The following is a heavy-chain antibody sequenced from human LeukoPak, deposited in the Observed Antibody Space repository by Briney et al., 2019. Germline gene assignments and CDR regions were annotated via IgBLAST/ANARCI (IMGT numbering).Heavy chain of an antibody. Sequence: SETLSLTCTVSGGSISGSSYYWGWIRQPPGKGLEWIGSIYYSGSTYYNPSLKSRVTISVDTSKNQFSLKLSSVTAADTAVYYCARPNGSGYTRFLAFDIWGQGTMVTVSS. CDR1: GGSISGSSYY. V-gene: IGHV4-39*01. D-gene: IGHD5-12*01. CDR2: IYYSGST. CDR3: ARPNGSGYTRFLAFDI. J-gene: IGHJ3*02.